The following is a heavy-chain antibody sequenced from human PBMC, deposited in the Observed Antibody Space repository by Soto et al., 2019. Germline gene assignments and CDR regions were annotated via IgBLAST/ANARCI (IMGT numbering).Heavy chain of an antibody. V-gene: IGHV6-1*01. CDR2: TFYRSKWYQ. J-gene: IGHJ5*01. CDR1: GHRVSRHGAG. Sequence: SQTLSLTCAISGHRVSRHGAGWNWIRQSASRGLEWRGGTFYRSKWYQDYAVTVKSRITINSDTSKNQFSLQLKSVTPEDTAVYYCSRDSSAWYETPLWFDSWRRGTLGTIAS. CDR3: SRDSSAWYETPLWFDS. D-gene: IGHD6-19*01.